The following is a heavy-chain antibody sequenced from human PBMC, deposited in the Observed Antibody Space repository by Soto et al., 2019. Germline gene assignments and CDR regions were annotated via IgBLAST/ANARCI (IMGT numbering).Heavy chain of an antibody. V-gene: IGHV3-21*01. J-gene: IGHJ4*02. D-gene: IGHD2-2*01. CDR3: ARENCSSTSCPSPFDY. Sequence: GGSLRLSCAASGFTFSSYAMHWVRQAPGKGLEWVSSITSRSNYIHYADSVKGRFTISRDNAKNSLYLQMNSLRAEDTAVYYCARENCSSTSCPSPFDYWGQGALVTVSS. CDR1: GFTFSSYA. CDR2: ITSRSNYI.